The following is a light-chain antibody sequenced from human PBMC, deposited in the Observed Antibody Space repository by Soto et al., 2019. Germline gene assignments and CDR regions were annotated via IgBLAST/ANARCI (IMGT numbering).Light chain of an antibody. Sequence: AVQMTQSPSSLSASVGDRITITCRASQGIRNDLAWYQQKPGKAPNLLIYAASRLHIGVLSRFSGSGSGTDFTFTITGLQPEDFATYYCLQDNNYPYTFGQGTKLEIK. J-gene: IGKJ2*01. V-gene: IGKV1-6*01. CDR2: AAS. CDR3: LQDNNYPYT. CDR1: QGIRND.